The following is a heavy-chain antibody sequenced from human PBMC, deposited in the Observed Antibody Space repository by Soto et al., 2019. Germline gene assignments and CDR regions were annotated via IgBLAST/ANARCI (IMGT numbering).Heavy chain of an antibody. CDR3: ATLYVDTAMVSWFDP. CDR2: IIPIFGTA. V-gene: IGHV1-69*12. CDR1: GGTFSSYA. J-gene: IGHJ5*02. Sequence: QVQLVQSGAEVKKLGSSVKVSCKASGGTFSSYAISWVRQAPGQGLEWMGGIIPIFGTANYAQKFQGRVTSXXAXSXXTAYMELSSLRSEDTAVYYCATLYVDTAMVSWFDPWGQGTLVTVSS. D-gene: IGHD5-18*01.